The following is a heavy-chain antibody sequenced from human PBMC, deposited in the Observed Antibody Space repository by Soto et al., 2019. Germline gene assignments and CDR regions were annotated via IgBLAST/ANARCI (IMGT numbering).Heavy chain of an antibody. D-gene: IGHD6-25*01. Sequence: PGGSLRLSCVAYGFTFNTYWMSWVRQAPGKGLEWVANIKEDGSDKYYVDSVKGRSTISRDNAKNLLYLQMNSLGAGDTAMYYCARFTRGSSGDYWGQGTLVTVSS. CDR3: ARFTRGSSGDY. CDR1: GFTFNTYW. CDR2: IKEDGSDK. V-gene: IGHV3-7*01. J-gene: IGHJ4*02.